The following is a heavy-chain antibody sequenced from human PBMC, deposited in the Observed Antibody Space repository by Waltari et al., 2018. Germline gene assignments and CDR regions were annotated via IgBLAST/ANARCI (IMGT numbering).Heavy chain of an antibody. CDR3: ARGGYCSSTSCSGLGRSYGMDV. CDR2: INHSGST. D-gene: IGHD2-2*01. V-gene: IGHV4-34*01. Sequence: QVQLQQWGAGLLKPSETLSLTCAVYGWSFSGYYWSWIRQPPGQGLEWIGEINHSGSTNYNPSLKSRVTISVDTSKNQFSLKLSSVTAADTAVYYCARGGYCSSTSCSGLGRSYGMDVWGQGTTVTVSS. J-gene: IGHJ6*02. CDR1: GWSFSGYY.